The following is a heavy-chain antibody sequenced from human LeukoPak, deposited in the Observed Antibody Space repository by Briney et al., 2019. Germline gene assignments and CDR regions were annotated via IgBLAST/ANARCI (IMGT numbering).Heavy chain of an antibody. J-gene: IGHJ5*02. CDR2: IRNDGSMK. CDR3: AKSDIIVVSDAKGNWFDP. V-gene: IGHV3-30*02. Sequence: GRSLRLSCAASGFIFSNDGMHCVRQTPAHGLEWVAFIRNDGSMKYYADSVKGRFTISRDNSKNTLYLQMNNLRTEDMAVYYCAKSDIIVVSDAKGNWFDPWGQGSLVTVSS. D-gene: IGHD2-2*01. CDR1: GFIFSNDG.